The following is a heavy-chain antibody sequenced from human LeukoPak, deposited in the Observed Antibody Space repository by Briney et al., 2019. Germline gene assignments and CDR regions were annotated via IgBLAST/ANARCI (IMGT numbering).Heavy chain of an antibody. D-gene: IGHD6-13*01. CDR1: GGSISSYY. V-gene: IGHV4-59*01. Sequence: SETLSLTCTVSGGSISSYYWSWIRQPPGKGLEWIGYIYYSGSTNYNPSLKSRATISVDTSKNQFSLKLSSVTAADTAVYYCASSIYAIAAAAYWGQGTLVPVSS. CDR3: ASSIYAIAAAAY. CDR2: IYYSGST. J-gene: IGHJ4*02.